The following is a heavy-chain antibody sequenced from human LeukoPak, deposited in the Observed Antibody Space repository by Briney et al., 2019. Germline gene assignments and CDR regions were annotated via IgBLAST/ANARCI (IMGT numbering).Heavy chain of an antibody. J-gene: IGHJ4*02. D-gene: IGHD2-2*01. CDR1: GFTLDRYN. CDR2: ISSGSSYI. CDR3: ARDKTFCSSPSCDADY. V-gene: IGHV3-21*01. Sequence: PGGSLRLSCAASGFTLDRYNMIWVRQAPGKGLEWVSSISSGSSYIYYADSVRGRFTISRDSAKNSLYLQMNSLRAEDTAVYYCARDKTFCSSPSCDADYWGQGTLVTVSS.